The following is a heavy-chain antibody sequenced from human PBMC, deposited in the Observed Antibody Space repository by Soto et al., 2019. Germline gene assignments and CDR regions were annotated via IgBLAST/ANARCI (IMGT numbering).Heavy chain of an antibody. J-gene: IGHJ4*02. D-gene: IGHD1-26*01. CDR2: ISGSGDST. Sequence: EVQLLESGGGLVQPGGSLRLSCAASGFTFSSYAMRWVRQAPGKGLEWVSAISGSGDSTYYADSVKGRFTVSRDNSTNTLYLQMNSLRAEDTAVYYCARRGSGSYSDYWGQGTLVTVSS. CDR1: GFTFSSYA. V-gene: IGHV3-23*01. CDR3: ARRGSGSYSDY.